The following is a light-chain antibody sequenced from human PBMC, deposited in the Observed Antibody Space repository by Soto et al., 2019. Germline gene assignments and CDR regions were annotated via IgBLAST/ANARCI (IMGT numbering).Light chain of an antibody. J-gene: IGKJ2*01. V-gene: IGKV3-20*01. CDR1: QSVSSSF. CDR2: GAS. Sequence: EIVLTQSPGTLSLSPGERATLSCRASQSVSSSFLAWYQQKPGQAPRLLIYGASSRSTCIPDRFSDSGSGRDYTLTISRLEPEDFAVYYCQHYDSSPYNFGQGTKLEIK. CDR3: QHYDSSPYN.